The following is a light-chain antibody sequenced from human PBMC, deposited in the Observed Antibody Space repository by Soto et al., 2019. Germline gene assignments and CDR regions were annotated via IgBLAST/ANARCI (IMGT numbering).Light chain of an antibody. V-gene: IGLV2-14*01. Sequence: QSVLTQPASVSGSPGQSITISCTGSSRDVGAYNFVSWYQRHPGKAPKLIHYEVTTRPSGVSSRFSGSKSGNTASLTISGLQADDEADYYCSSYTSTNTPYVFGTGTKVTVL. J-gene: IGLJ1*01. CDR1: SRDVGAYNF. CDR3: SSYTSTNTPYV. CDR2: EVT.